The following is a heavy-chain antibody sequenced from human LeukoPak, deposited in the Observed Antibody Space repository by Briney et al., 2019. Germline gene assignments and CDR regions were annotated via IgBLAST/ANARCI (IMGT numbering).Heavy chain of an antibody. D-gene: IGHD1-26*01. CDR3: ARDNTGSYEY. V-gene: IGHV3-43*02. Sequence: GGSLRLSCAASGFTFGDYDMHWVRQAPGKGLEWVSLIRADGATTRYTDSVKGRFTISRDNSKDSLYLQMNSLRTEDTALYYCARDNTGSYEYWGQGAPFTVSP. CDR2: IRADGATT. CDR1: GFTFGDYD. J-gene: IGHJ4*02.